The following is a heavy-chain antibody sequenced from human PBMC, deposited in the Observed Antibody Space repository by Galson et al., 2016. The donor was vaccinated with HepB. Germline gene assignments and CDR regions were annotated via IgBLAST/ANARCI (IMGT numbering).Heavy chain of an antibody. D-gene: IGHD4/OR15-4a*01. CDR3: ARGVTVITTHSIPSNDAFDI. CDR2: IKQDGNEK. J-gene: IGHJ3*02. V-gene: IGHV3-7*03. Sequence: SLRLSCAASGFTFNTYWMNWVRQAPGKGLEWVANIKQDGNEKYYVDSVKGRFTISRDNAQNSLYLQMNSLRAEDTAVYYCARGVTVITTHSIPSNDAFDIWGQGTMVTVSS. CDR1: GFTFNTYW.